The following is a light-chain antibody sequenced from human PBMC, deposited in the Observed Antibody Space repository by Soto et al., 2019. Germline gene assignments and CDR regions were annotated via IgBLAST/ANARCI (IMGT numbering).Light chain of an antibody. Sequence: QSALTQPPSASGSPGQSVTISCTGTSSVVGGYNYVSWYQHHPGKAPKLMLYEVSKRPSGVPDRFSGSKSGNTASLTVSGLQAEDEADYYCSSYAGSNNAVFGTGTKLTVL. J-gene: IGLJ1*01. CDR1: SSVVGGYNY. CDR3: SSYAGSNNAV. CDR2: EVS. V-gene: IGLV2-8*01.